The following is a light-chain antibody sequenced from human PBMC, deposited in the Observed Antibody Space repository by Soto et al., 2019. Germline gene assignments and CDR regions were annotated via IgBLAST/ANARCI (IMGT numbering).Light chain of an antibody. CDR1: QGIARS. Sequence: DIHLTQSPSFLSASVGDRVTITCRASQGIARSLAWYQQKAGKAPKLLIYAASTVESGVPSRFSGSGPGKEFTLTISGLQPEDFAIYYGKQFNSYPLTFGGGTKVEIK. CDR2: AAS. CDR3: KQFNSYPLT. V-gene: IGKV1-9*01. J-gene: IGKJ4*02.